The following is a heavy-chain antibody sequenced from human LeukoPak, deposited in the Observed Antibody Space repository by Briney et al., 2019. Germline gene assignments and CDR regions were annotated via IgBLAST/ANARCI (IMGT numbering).Heavy chain of an antibody. J-gene: IGHJ6*02. CDR1: GGSISSGGYY. V-gene: IGHV4-31*03. D-gene: IGHD2-2*01. Sequence: PSETLSLTCTVSGGSISSGGYYWSWIRQHPGKGLEWIGYIYYSGSTYYNPSLKSRVTISVDTSKNQFSLKLSSVTAADTAVYYCARGTPPDYGMDVWGHGTTVTVSS. CDR2: IYYSGST. CDR3: ARGTPPDYGMDV.